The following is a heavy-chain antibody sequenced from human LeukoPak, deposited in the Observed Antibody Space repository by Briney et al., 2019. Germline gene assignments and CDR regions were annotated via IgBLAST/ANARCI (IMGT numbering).Heavy chain of an antibody. Sequence: VESLKISCKGSGYSFTSYWIGWVRQMPGKGLEWMGIIYPGDSDTRYSPSFHGQVTISADKSISTAYLQWSSLKASDTAMYYCARAVCSSSCPEYFQHWGQDTLVTVSS. CDR3: ARAVCSSSCPEYFQH. V-gene: IGHV5-51*01. CDR1: GYSFTSYW. D-gene: IGHD6-13*01. J-gene: IGHJ1*01. CDR2: IYPGDSDT.